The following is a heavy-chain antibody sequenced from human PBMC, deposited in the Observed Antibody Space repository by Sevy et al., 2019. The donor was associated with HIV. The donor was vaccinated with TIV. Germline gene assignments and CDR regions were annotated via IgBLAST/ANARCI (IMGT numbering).Heavy chain of an antibody. V-gene: IGHV3-23*01. Sequence: GGSLRLSCAASGFTFSSYGMSWVRQAPGNGLKWVSSISHSGGSTYYADSVKGRFTISRDNSKNTLYLQMNSLRAEDTAVYYCAKGTLVVPAVIYYYYAMDVSGQGTSVTVSS. J-gene: IGHJ6*02. CDR2: ISHSGGST. CDR1: GFTFSSYG. D-gene: IGHD2-2*01. CDR3: AKGTLVVPAVIYYYYAMDV.